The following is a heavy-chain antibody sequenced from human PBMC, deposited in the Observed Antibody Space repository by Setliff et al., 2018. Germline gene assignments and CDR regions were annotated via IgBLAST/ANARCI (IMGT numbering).Heavy chain of an antibody. D-gene: IGHD6-13*01. CDR3: ARGGRISYRPSSSWYILDY. CDR2: VGYNGNT. CDR1: GGSINNYH. J-gene: IGHJ4*02. Sequence: PSETLSLTCTVSGGSINNYHWNWIRQPPGKGLEWIGYVGYNGNTHYNPSLNSRVTMSVDTSKNQFSLKLTSVSAADTAVYYCARGGRISYRPSSSWYILDYWGQGTLVTVSS. V-gene: IGHV4-59*01.